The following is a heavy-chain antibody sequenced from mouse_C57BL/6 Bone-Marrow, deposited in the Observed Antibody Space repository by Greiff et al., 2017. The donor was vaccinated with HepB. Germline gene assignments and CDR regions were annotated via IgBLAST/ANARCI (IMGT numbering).Heavy chain of an antibody. Sequence: VQLQQSGAELVKPGASVKISCKASGYAFSSYWMNWVKQRPGKGLEWIGQIYPGDGDTNYNGTFKGKATLTADKSSSTAYMQLSSLTSEDSAVYFCARGDYYGSSPWYFDVWGTGTTVTVSS. J-gene: IGHJ1*03. CDR3: ARGDYYGSSPWYFDV. D-gene: IGHD1-1*01. CDR1: GYAFSSYW. CDR2: IYPGDGDT. V-gene: IGHV1-80*01.